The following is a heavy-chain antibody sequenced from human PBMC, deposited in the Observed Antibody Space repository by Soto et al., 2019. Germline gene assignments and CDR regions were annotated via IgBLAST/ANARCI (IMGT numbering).Heavy chain of an antibody. CDR3: ARIGRDSRGP. Sequence: SETLSLTCAVYGGSFSGYYWSWIRQPPGKGLEWIGEINHSGSTNYNPSLKSRVTISVDTSKNQFSLKLSSVTTADTAVYYCARIGRDSRGPWGQGTLVTVSS. CDR1: GGSFSGYY. D-gene: IGHD6-13*01. J-gene: IGHJ5*02. V-gene: IGHV4-34*01. CDR2: INHSGST.